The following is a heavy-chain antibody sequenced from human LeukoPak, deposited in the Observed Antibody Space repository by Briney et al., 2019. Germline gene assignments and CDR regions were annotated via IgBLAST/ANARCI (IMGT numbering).Heavy chain of an antibody. CDR1: GFTFSDYY. Sequence: GGSLRLSCAASGFTFSDYYMSWIRQAPGKGLEWVSYISSSGSTIYYADSVKGRFTISRDNSKNTLYLQMNSLRAEDTAVYYCARGDYGDYNGNSPTDYWGQGTLVTVSS. V-gene: IGHV3-11*04. D-gene: IGHD4-17*01. CDR3: ARGDYGDYNGNSPTDY. CDR2: ISSSGSTI. J-gene: IGHJ4*02.